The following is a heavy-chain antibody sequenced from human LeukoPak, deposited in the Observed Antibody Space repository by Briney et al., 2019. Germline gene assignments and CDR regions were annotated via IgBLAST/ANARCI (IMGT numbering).Heavy chain of an antibody. CDR2: IKQDGSVK. V-gene: IGHV3-7*01. CDR3: ARKGLPDY. Sequence: RGSLRLSCVASGFTFSDYWMSWVRQAPGKGLEWVANIKQDGSVKYFVDSVKGRFTVSRDNARNSLYLQMNSLGAEDTAVYYCARKGLPDYWGQGTLVTVSS. CDR1: GFTFSDYW. J-gene: IGHJ4*02.